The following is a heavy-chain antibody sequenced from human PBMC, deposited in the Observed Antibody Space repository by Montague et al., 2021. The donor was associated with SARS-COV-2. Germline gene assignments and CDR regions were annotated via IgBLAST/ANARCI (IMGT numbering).Heavy chain of an antibody. J-gene: IGHJ5*01. Sequence: SETLSLTCTVSGGSISSTSYYWGWIRQSPGKGLEWIGSIYHSGSTYYSPSLKSRLSLSVETSKNQFSLKLTSVTAADTAVYFCVRNPRTYNGCWSGYAGRLVFRWDSWGQGTLVTVSS. CDR2: IYHSGST. CDR1: GGSISSTSYY. D-gene: IGHD3/OR15-3a*01. V-gene: IGHV4-39*01. CDR3: VRNPRTYNGCWSGYAGRLVFRWDS.